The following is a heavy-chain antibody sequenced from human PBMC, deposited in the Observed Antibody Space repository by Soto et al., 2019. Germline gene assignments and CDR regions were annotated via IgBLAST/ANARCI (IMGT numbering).Heavy chain of an antibody. CDR2: INPGNSDT. J-gene: IGHJ6*02. Sequence: GESLKISCEGSGFIFSRYKIGWVRQMPGKGLEWMGIINPGNSDTTYSPSFQGQVTISADNSINTAYLQWSSLRASDTAMYYCMRSYGDSYYFYYGMDVWGQGTTLTVSS. CDR1: GFIFSRYK. D-gene: IGHD2-21*02. V-gene: IGHV5-51*01. CDR3: MRSYGDSYYFYYGMDV.